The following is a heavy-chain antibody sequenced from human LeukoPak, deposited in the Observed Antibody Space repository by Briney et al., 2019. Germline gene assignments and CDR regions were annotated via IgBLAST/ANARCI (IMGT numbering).Heavy chain of an antibody. D-gene: IGHD6-13*01. CDR2: INHSGST. J-gene: IGHJ4*02. V-gene: IGHV4-34*01. CDR1: GGSFSGYY. Sequence: PSETLSLTCAVYGGSFSGYYWSWIRQPPGKGLEWIGEINHSGSTNYNPSLKSRVTISVDTSKNQFSLKLSSVTAADTAVYYCARGRVEDSSSWSFDYWGQGTLVTVSS. CDR3: ARGRVEDSSSWSFDY.